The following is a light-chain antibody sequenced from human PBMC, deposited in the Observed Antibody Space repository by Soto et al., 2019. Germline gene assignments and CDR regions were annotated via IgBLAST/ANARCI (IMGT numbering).Light chain of an antibody. CDR3: SSYTTTDTLVL. V-gene: IGLV2-14*01. Sequence: QSALTQPASVSGSPGQSITISCTGTGSDIGGNNYVSWYQQHPGKAPKLMIYEVTNRPSGVSDRFSGSKSGNTASLTISGLQAEDEADYYCSSYTTTDTLVLFGGGTKVTVL. CDR2: EVT. CDR1: GSDIGGNNY. J-gene: IGLJ3*02.